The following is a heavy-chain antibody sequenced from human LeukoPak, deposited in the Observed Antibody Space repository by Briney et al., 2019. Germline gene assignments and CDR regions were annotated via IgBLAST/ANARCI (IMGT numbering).Heavy chain of an antibody. CDR3: ARVDYCSSTSCSPYYFDY. Sequence: GGALRLSCAASGFTFSSYAMHWLRQAPGKGLEWVAVISYDGSNKYYADSVKGRFTISRDNSKNTLYLQMNSLRAEDTAVYYCARVDYCSSTSCSPYYFDYWGQGTLVTVSS. V-gene: IGHV3-30*01. CDR2: ISYDGSNK. D-gene: IGHD2-2*01. J-gene: IGHJ4*02. CDR1: GFTFSSYA.